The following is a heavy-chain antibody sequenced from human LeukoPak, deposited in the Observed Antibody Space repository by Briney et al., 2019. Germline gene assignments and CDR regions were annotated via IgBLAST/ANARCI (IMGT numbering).Heavy chain of an antibody. CDR1: GYSISSGYY. J-gene: IGHJ4*02. D-gene: IGHD3-22*01. CDR2: IYHSGST. Sequence: SETLSLTCAVSGYSISSGYYWGWIRQPPGKGPEWIGSIYHSGSTYYNPSLKSRVTISVDTSKNQFSLKLSSVTAADTAVYYCARVGDNDSSGYYKGNYWGQGTLVSVSS. CDR3: ARVGDNDSSGYYKGNY. V-gene: IGHV4-38-2*01.